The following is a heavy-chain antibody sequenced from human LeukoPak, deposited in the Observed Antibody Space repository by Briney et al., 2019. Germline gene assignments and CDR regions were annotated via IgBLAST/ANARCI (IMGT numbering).Heavy chain of an antibody. J-gene: IGHJ4*02. Sequence: QPGRSLRLSCAASGFTFSSYGMHWVRQAPGKGLEWVAVIWYDGSNKYYADSVKGRFTISRDNSKNTLYLQMNSLRAEDTAVYYCASDLAVAGQYYFDYWGQGTLVTVSS. CDR3: ASDLAVAGQYYFDY. V-gene: IGHV3-33*01. D-gene: IGHD6-19*01. CDR2: IWYDGSNK. CDR1: GFTFSSYG.